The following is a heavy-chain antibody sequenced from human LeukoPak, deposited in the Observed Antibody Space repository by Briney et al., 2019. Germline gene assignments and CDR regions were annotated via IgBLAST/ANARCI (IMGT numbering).Heavy chain of an antibody. V-gene: IGHV3-7*03. CDR2: IRPDASDT. J-gene: IGHJ4*02. CDR3: TSISLGANEDY. D-gene: IGHD1-26*01. Sequence: GGSLGLSCAASGFTFRNNWMNWIRQTPGKGLEWVANIRPDASDTGYVDSVKGRFTISRDNAKNLLYLQMNSLRVDDTAVYYCTSISLGANEDYWGQGTRVTVSS. CDR1: GFTFRNNW.